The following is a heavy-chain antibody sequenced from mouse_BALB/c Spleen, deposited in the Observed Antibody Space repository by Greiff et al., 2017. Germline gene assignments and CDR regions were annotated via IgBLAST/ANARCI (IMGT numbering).Heavy chain of an antibody. CDR3: ARGGSYYDYDGGFAY. V-gene: IGHV1S34*01. D-gene: IGHD2-4*01. J-gene: IGHJ3*01. CDR2: ISCYNGAT. CDR1: GYSFTGHY. Sequence: LVKTGASVKISCKASGYSFTGHYMHWVKQSHGKSLEWIGYISCYNGATSYNQKFKGKATFTVATSSSPAYMQFNSLTSEDSAVYYCARGGSYYDYDGGFAYWGQGTLVTVSA.